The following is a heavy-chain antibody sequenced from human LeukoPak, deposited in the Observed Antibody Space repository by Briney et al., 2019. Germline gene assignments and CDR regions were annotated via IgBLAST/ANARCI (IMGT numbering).Heavy chain of an antibody. CDR3: ARAYDYGDYVGYYFDY. V-gene: IGHV1-69*06. Sequence: SVKVSCEASGGTFSSYAISWVRQAPGQGLEWMGGIIPIFGTANYAQKFQGRVTITADKSTSTAYMELSSLRSEDTAVYYCARAYDYGDYVGYYFDYWGQGTLVTVSS. CDR2: IIPIFGTA. CDR1: GGTFSSYA. D-gene: IGHD4-17*01. J-gene: IGHJ4*02.